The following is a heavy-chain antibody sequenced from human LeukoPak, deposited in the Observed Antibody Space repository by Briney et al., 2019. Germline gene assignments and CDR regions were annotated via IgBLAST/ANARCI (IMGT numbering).Heavy chain of an antibody. Sequence: PGGSLSLSCAPSGLSFSTYTMNWVRQAPGKGPEWVSYISSSSTKYYADSVKGRFTMSRENAKKSLYLQMNSLRAEDTAVYYCARENGDDTSGYLTYYYYYYMNVWGKGTTVTISS. J-gene: IGHJ6*03. CDR1: GLSFSTYT. CDR3: ARENGDDTSGYLTYYYYYYMNV. CDR2: ISSSSTK. D-gene: IGHD3-22*01. V-gene: IGHV3-48*01.